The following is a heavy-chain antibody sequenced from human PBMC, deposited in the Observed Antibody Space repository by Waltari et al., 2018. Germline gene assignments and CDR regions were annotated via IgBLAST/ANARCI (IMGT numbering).Heavy chain of an antibody. J-gene: IGHJ4*02. D-gene: IGHD1-1*01. V-gene: IGHV4-34*01. CDR3: AKVLDTRVIQL. CDR2: INHNGNT. CDR1: GGPFSDYH. Sequence: QVQLQQWGAGLWRPSETLSLTCAVYGGPFSDYHSWIRQPSGKGLEWIGEINHNGNTYYNPSLEGRVTISIDTSKQQFFLKVTSVTAADTAVYYCAKVLDTRVIQLWGQGTLVTVSS.